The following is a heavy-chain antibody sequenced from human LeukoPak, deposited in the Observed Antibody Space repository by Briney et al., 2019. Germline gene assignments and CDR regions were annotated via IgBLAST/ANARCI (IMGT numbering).Heavy chain of an antibody. CDR3: ATGRARYCTNGVCYAQLDY. CDR1: GFTFSSYA. CDR2: ISSNGGST. D-gene: IGHD2-8*01. Sequence: GGSLRLSCAASGFTFSSYAMHWVRQAPGQGLEYVSAISSNGGSTYYANSVKGRFTISRDNSKNTLYLQMGSLRAEDMAVYYCATGRARYCTNGVCYAQLDYWGQGTLVTVSS. V-gene: IGHV3-64*01. J-gene: IGHJ4*02.